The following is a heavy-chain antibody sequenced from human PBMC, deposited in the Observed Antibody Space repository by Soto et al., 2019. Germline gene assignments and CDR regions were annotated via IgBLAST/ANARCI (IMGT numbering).Heavy chain of an antibody. Sequence: QVQLVQSGAEVKKPGSSVKVSCKASGGTFSSYTISWVRQAPGQGLEWMGRIIPILGIANYAQKFQGRVTITADKSTSTAYMELSSLRSEDTAVYYCARRIAGAGYGMDVWGQGTTVTVSS. D-gene: IGHD6-13*01. V-gene: IGHV1-69*02. CDR1: GGTFSSYT. J-gene: IGHJ6*02. CDR3: ARRIAGAGYGMDV. CDR2: IIPILGIA.